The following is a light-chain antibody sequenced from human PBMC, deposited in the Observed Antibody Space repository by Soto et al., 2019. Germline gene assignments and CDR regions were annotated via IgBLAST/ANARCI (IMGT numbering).Light chain of an antibody. CDR3: QSYHSSNVV. J-gene: IGLJ3*02. Sequence: NFMLTQPHSVSESPGKTVTISCTRSSGSIASNYVQWYQQRPGSAPTTVIYEDNQRPSGVPDRFSGSIDSSSNSASLTISRLKTEDEADYHCQSYHSSNVVFGGGTKLTVL. CDR2: EDN. V-gene: IGLV6-57*04. CDR1: SGSIASNY.